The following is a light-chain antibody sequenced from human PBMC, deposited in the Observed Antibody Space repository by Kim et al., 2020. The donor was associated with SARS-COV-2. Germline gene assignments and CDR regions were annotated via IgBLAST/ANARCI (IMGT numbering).Light chain of an antibody. CDR1: QCVSSNC. V-gene: IGKV3-20*01. Sequence: GERATLSCSASQCVSSNCLAWYQQKPGQAPRLLIFGASSRATGTPDRFSGSGSGTDFTLTITRLEPEDFAVYYCQQYSSSPATFGQGTKVDIK. CDR2: GAS. J-gene: IGKJ1*01. CDR3: QQYSSSPAT.